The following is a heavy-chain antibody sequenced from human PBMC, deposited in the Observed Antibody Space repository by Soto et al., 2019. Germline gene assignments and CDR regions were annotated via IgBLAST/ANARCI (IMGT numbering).Heavy chain of an antibody. CDR1: GYTFTSYA. D-gene: IGHD3-3*01. J-gene: IGHJ4*02. CDR3: AGVWADYDFWGGYSHPYFDY. CDR2: INAGNGNT. Sequence: ASVKVSCKASGYTFTSYAMHWVRQAPGQRLEWMGWINAGNGNTKYSQKFQGRVTITRDTSASTAYMELSSLRSEDTAVYYCAGVWADYDFWGGYSHPYFDYWGQGTLVTVSS. V-gene: IGHV1-3*01.